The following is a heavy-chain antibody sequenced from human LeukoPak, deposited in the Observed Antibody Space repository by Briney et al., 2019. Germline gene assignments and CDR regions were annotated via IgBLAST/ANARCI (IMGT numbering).Heavy chain of an antibody. CDR1: GGSISSYY. J-gene: IGHJ6*03. CDR2: IYYSGST. CDR3: ARGGYYNSSGYYYYYYYMDV. D-gene: IGHD3-22*01. Sequence: SETLSLTCTVSGGSISSYYWSWIRQPPGQGLEWIGYIYYSGSTNYNPSLQSRITISVDTSKNQFSLKLSSVTAADTAVYYCARGGYYNSSGYYYYYYYMDVWGKGTTVTVSS. V-gene: IGHV4-59*01.